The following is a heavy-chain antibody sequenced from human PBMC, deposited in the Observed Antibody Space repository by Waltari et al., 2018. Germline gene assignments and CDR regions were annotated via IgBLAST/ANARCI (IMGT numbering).Heavy chain of an antibody. V-gene: IGHV4-4*07. D-gene: IGHD6-19*01. CDR2: IYTSGST. J-gene: IGHJ6*03. Sequence: QVHLQASGPGLVKPSETLSLTCTLSGGSISSYHCRGIRPRAGEGREWIGRIYTSGSTNSNPSLKSRVPMSVDTFKNQFPLKLSSVTAADTAVYYRARASRIAVAGTFYYYYYMDVWGKGTTVTISS. CDR1: GGSISSYH. CDR3: ARASRIAVAGTFYYYYYMDV.